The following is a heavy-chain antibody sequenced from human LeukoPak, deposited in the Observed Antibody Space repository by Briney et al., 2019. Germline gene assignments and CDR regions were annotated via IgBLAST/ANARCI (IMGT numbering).Heavy chain of an antibody. CDR2: IRSRADSYET. CDR1: AFTFSGSA. CDR3: SIPSHSYGTDAFDI. V-gene: IGHV3-73*01. D-gene: IGHD1-14*01. Sequence: GGCLRLSCAASAFTFSGSAMHWVRQASGKGLEWIGRIRSRADSYETSYATSVKGRVTISRDDSENTAYLQMNSLKTEDTAVYYCSIPSHSYGTDAFDIWGQGTMVTVSS. J-gene: IGHJ3*02.